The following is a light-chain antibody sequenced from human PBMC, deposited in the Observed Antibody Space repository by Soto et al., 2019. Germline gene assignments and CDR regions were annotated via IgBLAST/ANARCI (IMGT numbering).Light chain of an antibody. CDR3: QQRSNWPPS. CDR2: GAS. V-gene: IGKV3-15*01. J-gene: IGKJ3*01. Sequence: EIVMTQSPASLSVSPGERVTLSCRASQRVRSELAWYQQKSGQPPRLLIYGASTRATGIPARFSGSGSGTEFTLTISSLEPEDFAVYYCQQRSNWPPSFGPGTKVDI. CDR1: QRVRSE.